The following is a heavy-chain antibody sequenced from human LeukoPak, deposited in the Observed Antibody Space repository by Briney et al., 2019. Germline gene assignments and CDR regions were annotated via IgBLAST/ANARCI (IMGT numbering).Heavy chain of an antibody. V-gene: IGHV4-4*09. D-gene: IGHD2-21*01. Sequence: PSETLSLTCTVSGGSISSYYWSWIRQSPGRGLEWIGYTQNTGSTKYNPSLKSRVTISVDTSKNQLSLKLSYVTAADTAVYYCASTTYCGGDCYSIRDAFDIWGQGTMVTVSS. CDR2: TQNTGST. J-gene: IGHJ3*02. CDR1: GGSISSYY. CDR3: ASTTYCGGDCYSIRDAFDI.